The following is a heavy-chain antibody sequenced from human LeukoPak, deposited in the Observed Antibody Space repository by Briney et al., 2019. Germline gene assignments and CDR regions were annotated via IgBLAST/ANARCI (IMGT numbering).Heavy chain of an antibody. CDR2: ISDPHSGSQT. Sequence: PRGCLRLSCAASRFTFSSYIMNWVRQALGQGLEWVSTISDPHSGSQTHYADSVKGRFTISRDNSKNTLYLQMNSLRAEDTAVYYCAKEEYDILTAYSDYWGQGTLVTVSS. J-gene: IGHJ4*02. D-gene: IGHD3-9*01. V-gene: IGHV3-23*01. CDR3: AKEEYDILTAYSDY. CDR1: RFTFSSYI.